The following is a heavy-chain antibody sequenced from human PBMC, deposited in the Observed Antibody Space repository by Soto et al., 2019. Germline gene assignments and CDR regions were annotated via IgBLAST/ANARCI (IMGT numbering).Heavy chain of an antibody. D-gene: IGHD6-19*01. CDR3: ARHRGAVTGQYFDY. CDR1: GFTFRAIY. CDR2: ISSSGTSA. V-gene: IGHV3-11*05. J-gene: IGHJ4*02. Sequence: QVQLEESGGGLVKPGGSLRLSCAASGFTFRAIYMRRIRQAPNKGLEYISYISSSGTSANYADSVKGRFTISRDNAKNSLYLQMNSLRAEDTAVYYCARHRGAVTGQYFDYWGQGALVTVSS.